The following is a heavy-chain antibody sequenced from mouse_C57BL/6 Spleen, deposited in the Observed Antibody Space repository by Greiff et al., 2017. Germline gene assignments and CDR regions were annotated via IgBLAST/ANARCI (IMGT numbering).Heavy chain of an antibody. CDR2: ISGGGGNT. CDR3: ARHLVYYGSSPLDY. D-gene: IGHD1-1*01. V-gene: IGHV5-9*01. Sequence: EVQLQESGGGLVKPGGSLKLSCAASGFTFSSYTMSWVRQTPEKRLEWVATISGGGGNTYYPDSVKGRFTISRDNAKNTLYLQMSSLRSEDTALYYCARHLVYYGSSPLDYWGQGTTLTVSS. J-gene: IGHJ2*01. CDR1: GFTFSSYT.